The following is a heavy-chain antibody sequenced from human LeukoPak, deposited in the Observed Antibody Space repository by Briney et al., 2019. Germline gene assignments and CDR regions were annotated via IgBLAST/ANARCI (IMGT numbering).Heavy chain of an antibody. V-gene: IGHV3-73*01. J-gene: IGHJ5*02. Sequence: PGGSLRLSCAASGFTFSGSATHWVRQASGKGLEWVGRIRSKANSYATAYAASVKGRFTISRDDSKNTAYLQMNSLKTEDTAVYYCTSRVDLPTAMAWGQGTLVTVSS. D-gene: IGHD5-18*01. CDR3: TSRVDLPTAMA. CDR2: IRSKANSYAT. CDR1: GFTFSGSA.